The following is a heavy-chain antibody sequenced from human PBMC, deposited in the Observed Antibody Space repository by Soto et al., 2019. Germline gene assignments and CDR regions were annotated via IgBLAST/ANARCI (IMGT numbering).Heavy chain of an antibody. CDR3: AKGYSIGWSEGFLDF. J-gene: IGHJ4*02. D-gene: IGHD6-19*01. V-gene: IGHV3-23*01. Sequence: EVQLLESGGGLVQPGGSLRLSCAASGFTFSSYTMAWVRQAPGKGLEWVSSISSGDGRQYYADSVKGRFTISRDNSKNTLYLQMNILRAEDTAVFYCAKGYSIGWSEGFLDFWGQGTLVTVSS. CDR1: GFTFSSYT. CDR2: ISSGDGRQ.